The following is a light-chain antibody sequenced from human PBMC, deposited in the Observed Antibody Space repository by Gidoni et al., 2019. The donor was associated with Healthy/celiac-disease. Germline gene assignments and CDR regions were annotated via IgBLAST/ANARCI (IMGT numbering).Light chain of an antibody. J-gene: IGKJ1*01. Sequence: DIQMTQSPSTLSASVGDRVTITCRASQSISSWLAWYQQKPGKAPKLLIYDASSLESGFPSMFSGSGSWTEFTLPISSLQPDDFATYYCQQYNSYPWTFGPGTTVEIK. CDR2: DAS. V-gene: IGKV1-5*01. CDR3: QQYNSYPWT. CDR1: QSISSW.